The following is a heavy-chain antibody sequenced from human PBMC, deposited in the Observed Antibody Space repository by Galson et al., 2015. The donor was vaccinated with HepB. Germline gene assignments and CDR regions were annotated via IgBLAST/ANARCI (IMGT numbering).Heavy chain of an antibody. Sequence: SVKVSCKASGGTFSSYAISWVRQAPGQGLEWMGGIIPIFGIANYAQKFQGRVTITADESTSTAYMELSSLRSEDTAVYYCASSKYCTNGVCYSFFDYWGQGTLVTVSS. J-gene: IGHJ4*02. CDR2: IIPIFGIA. D-gene: IGHD2-8*01. V-gene: IGHV1-69*13. CDR1: GGTFSSYA. CDR3: ASSKYCTNGVCYSFFDY.